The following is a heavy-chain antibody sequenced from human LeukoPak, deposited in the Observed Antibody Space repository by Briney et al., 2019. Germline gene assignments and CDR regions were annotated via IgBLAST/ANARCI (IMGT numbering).Heavy chain of an antibody. Sequence: ASVKVSCKASGYTFTGYYMHWVRQAPGQGLEWMGWINPNSGGTNYAQKLQGRVTMTTDTSTSTAYMELRSLRPDDTAVYYCARFIVGATEVYNWFDPWGQGTLVTVSS. CDR3: ARFIVGATEVYNWFDP. J-gene: IGHJ5*02. CDR2: INPNSGGT. D-gene: IGHD1-26*01. CDR1: GYTFTGYY. V-gene: IGHV1-2*02.